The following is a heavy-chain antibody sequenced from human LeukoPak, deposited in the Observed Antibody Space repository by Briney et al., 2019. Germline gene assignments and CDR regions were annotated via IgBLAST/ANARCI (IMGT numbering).Heavy chain of an antibody. Sequence: PGGALRLSCAASGLTFDDYAMPWVRRAPGKGLEWVSLISGAGGSAYHAASVKGRFTISRDNSKNSLYLQMNSLRTQDTARPYFSKDPGDSYGLPPDYWGEGTLVTVSS. J-gene: IGHJ4*02. CDR1: GLTFDDYA. V-gene: IGHV3-43*02. D-gene: IGHD5-18*01. CDR2: ISGAGGSA. CDR3: SKDPGDSYGLPPDY.